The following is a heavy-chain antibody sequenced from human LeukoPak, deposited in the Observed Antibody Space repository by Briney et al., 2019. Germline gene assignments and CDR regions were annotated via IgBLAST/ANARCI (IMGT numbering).Heavy chain of an antibody. CDR2: MNPNSGNT. CDR3: ARETVPAIAAPRGLNY. V-gene: IGHV1-8*03. CDR1: GYTFTSYD. J-gene: IGHJ4*02. D-gene: IGHD6-13*01. Sequence: ASVKVSCKASGYTFTSYDINWVRQATGQGLEWVGWMNPNSGNTGYAQKFQGRVTITRNTSISTAYMELSSLRSEDTAVYYCARETVPAIAAPRGLNYWGQGTLVTVSS.